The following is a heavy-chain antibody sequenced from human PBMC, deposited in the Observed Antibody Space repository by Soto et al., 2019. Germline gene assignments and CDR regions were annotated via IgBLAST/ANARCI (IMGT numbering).Heavy chain of an antibody. D-gene: IGHD3-3*01. Sequence: SVKVSCKASGYTFTSYGISWVRQAPGQGLEWMGGIIPIFGTANYAQKFQGRVTITADESTSTAYMELSSLRSEDTAVYYCARPSGDYDFWSGYYYGMDVWGQGTTVTVSS. V-gene: IGHV1-69*13. J-gene: IGHJ6*02. CDR2: IIPIFGTA. CDR3: ARPSGDYDFWSGYYYGMDV. CDR1: GYTFTSYG.